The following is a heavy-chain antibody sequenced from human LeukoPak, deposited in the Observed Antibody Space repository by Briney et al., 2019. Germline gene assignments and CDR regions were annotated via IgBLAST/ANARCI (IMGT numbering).Heavy chain of an antibody. CDR3: ARDLDQYNGRFGGFGHDF. Sequence: AASVKVSCKASGYTFINYGINWVRQAPGQGLEWMGWISAYNGNTNYAQSLQGRVTMTTDTSTSTVYMEMRSLTSDDTAVYYCARDLDQYNGRFGGFGHDFWGQGTLVTVSS. CDR1: GYTFINYG. CDR2: ISAYNGNT. D-gene: IGHD3-10*01. J-gene: IGHJ4*02. V-gene: IGHV1-18*01.